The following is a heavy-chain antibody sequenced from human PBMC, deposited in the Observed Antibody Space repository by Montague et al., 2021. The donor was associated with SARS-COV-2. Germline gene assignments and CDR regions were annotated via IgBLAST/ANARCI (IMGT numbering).Heavy chain of an antibody. D-gene: IGHD3-9*01. CDR1: GGPLSGYF. J-gene: IGHJ3*01. V-gene: IGHV4-34*01. CDR2: ISHGGAT. Sequence: SXTLSLTCAVSGGPLSGYFWGWIRQPPGKGLEWIGEISHGGATNYNPTLKSRATVSVDTSRNQFSLKLNSVTAADTGVYYWARAPNFYEVLTGHDNDIDVWGRGTMVTVSS. CDR3: ARAPNFYEVLTGHDNDIDV.